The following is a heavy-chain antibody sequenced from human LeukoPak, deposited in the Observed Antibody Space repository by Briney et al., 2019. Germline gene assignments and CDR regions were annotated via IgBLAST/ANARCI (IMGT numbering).Heavy chain of an antibody. CDR3: ARKDGNSDY. CDR2: IYHSGST. D-gene: IGHD2-15*01. J-gene: IGHJ4*02. V-gene: IGHV4-38-2*02. Sequence: SETLSLTRTVSGYSISSGYYWSWIRQPPGKGLEWIGSIYHSGSTYYNPSLKSRVTISVDTSKNQFSLKLSSVTAADTAVYYCARKDGNSDYWGQGTLVTVSS. CDR1: GYSISSGYY.